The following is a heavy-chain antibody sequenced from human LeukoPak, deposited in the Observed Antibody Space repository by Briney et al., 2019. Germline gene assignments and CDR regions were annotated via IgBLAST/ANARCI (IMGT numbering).Heavy chain of an antibody. CDR2: ISSGTTYI. D-gene: IGHD4-17*01. J-gene: IGHJ6*02. CDR3: AKASDYGDYFSGMDG. V-gene: IGHV3-21*01. Sequence: GGSLRVSCAASGSTFSSDSMNCVRQAPEKGLEWVSSISSGTTYIYYADSLKGRFTISRDNAKSSLYLQMNSLSAEDTAVYYCAKASDYGDYFSGMDGWGQGTTVTVTS. CDR1: GSTFSSDS.